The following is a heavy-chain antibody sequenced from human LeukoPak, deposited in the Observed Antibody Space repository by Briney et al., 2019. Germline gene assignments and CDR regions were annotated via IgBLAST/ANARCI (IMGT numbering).Heavy chain of an antibody. D-gene: IGHD3-16*01. CDR2: VKQDGGEK. CDR1: GFTFSSYW. V-gene: IGHV3-7*01. J-gene: IGHJ6*02. CDR3: ARVQVLGESLSSYRGMDV. Sequence: GGSLGLSCAASGFTFSSYWMNWVRQAPGKGLEWVANVKQDGGEKSYVDSVKGRFTISRDNAKNSLYLQMNSLRAEDTAVYYCARVQVLGESLSSYRGMDVWGQGTTVTVSS.